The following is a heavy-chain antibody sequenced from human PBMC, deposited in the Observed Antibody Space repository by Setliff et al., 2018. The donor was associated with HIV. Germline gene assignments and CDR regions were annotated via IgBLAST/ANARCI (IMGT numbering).Heavy chain of an antibody. CDR1: GGSISSNNYY. J-gene: IGHJ6*03. Sequence: SETLSLTCTVSGGSISSNNYYWGWIRQPPGKGLEWIGSIYYSGSTYYNPSLKSRVTISVDTSEIQFSLKLSSVTAADTAVYYCARYCGGDCYPSAYYMDVWGKGTTVTVSS. V-gene: IGHV4-39*07. CDR3: ARYCGGDCYPSAYYMDV. CDR2: IYYSGST. D-gene: IGHD2-21*01.